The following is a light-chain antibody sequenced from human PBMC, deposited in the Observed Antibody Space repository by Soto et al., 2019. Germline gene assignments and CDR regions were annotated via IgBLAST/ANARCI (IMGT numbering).Light chain of an antibody. Sequence: DIQMTQSPSTLSASVGDRVTITCRASQSISSWLALYQQKPGKAPKLLIYDASSLESGVPSRFSGSRSETEFPLTISILQPDDFATYYCQQYNSYSRTFGQRTKVEIK. CDR3: QQYNSYSRT. CDR2: DAS. V-gene: IGKV1-5*01. CDR1: QSISSW. J-gene: IGKJ1*01.